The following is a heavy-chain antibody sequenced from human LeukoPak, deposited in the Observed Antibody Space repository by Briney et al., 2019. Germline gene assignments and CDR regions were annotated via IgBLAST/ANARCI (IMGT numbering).Heavy chain of an antibody. CDR1: GFTFNSYA. CDR2: ISDSGGNT. CDR3: AKVPWYSNYADY. V-gene: IGHV3-23*01. Sequence: GGSLRLSCAASGFTFNSYAMSWVRQAPWERLQWVSGISDSGGNTYYADSVRGRFTISRDNSKNTLYLQMNSLRAEDTAVYYCAKVPWYSNYADYWGQGTLVTVSS. D-gene: IGHD4-11*01. J-gene: IGHJ4*02.